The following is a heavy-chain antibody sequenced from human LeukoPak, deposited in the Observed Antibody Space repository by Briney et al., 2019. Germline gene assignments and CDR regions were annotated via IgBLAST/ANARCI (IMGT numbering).Heavy chain of an antibody. CDR2: IIPIFGTA. CDR3: ARADCSSTSCYMKGYFQH. Sequence: VASVKVSCKASGGTFSSYAISWVRQAPGQGLEWMGGIIPIFGTANYAQKFQGRVTITTDESTSTAYMELSSLRSEDTAVYYCARADCSSTSCYMKGYFQHWGQGTLVTVSS. V-gene: IGHV1-69*05. CDR1: GGTFSSYA. D-gene: IGHD2-2*02. J-gene: IGHJ1*01.